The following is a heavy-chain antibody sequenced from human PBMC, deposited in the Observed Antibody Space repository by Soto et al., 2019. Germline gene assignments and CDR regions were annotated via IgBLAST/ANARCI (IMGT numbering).Heavy chain of an antibody. V-gene: IGHV4-59*12. Sequence: SETLSLTCTVSGGSISSYYWSWIRQPPGKGLEWIGYIYYSGTTNYNPSLKSRVIISVDRSKNQFSLKVRSVTAADTAVYYCARETYGHYVDYFDPWGQGIQVTVSS. J-gene: IGHJ5*02. CDR2: IYYSGTT. D-gene: IGHD3-3*01. CDR3: ARETYGHYVDYFDP. CDR1: GGSISSYY.